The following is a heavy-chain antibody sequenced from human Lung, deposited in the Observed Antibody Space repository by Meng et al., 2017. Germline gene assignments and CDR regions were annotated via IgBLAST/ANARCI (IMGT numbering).Heavy chain of an antibody. V-gene: IGHV1-2*06. CDR3: ARDEDISAAGKLFGDY. CDR1: GYNFPDYY. D-gene: IGHD6-25*01. J-gene: IGHJ4*02. CDR2: INPKSGDT. Sequence: VRLVHPGAEGKKPAASLKVSCKPSGYNFPDYYIPWVRRAPGQGLEWMGRINPKSGDTHYAQKFQARVTMTGDTSISTAYMELSGLRSDDTAMYYCARDEDISAAGKLFGDYWGQGTLVTVSS.